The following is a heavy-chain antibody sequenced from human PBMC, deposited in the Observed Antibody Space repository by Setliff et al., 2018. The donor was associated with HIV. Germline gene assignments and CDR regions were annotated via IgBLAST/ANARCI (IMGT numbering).Heavy chain of an antibody. CDR1: GGSISSHY. Sequence: SETLSLTCTVSGGSISSHYWNWIRQPPGKGLEWIGYIYYSGSTNYNPSLKSRVTISVDTSKNQFSLKLSSVTAADTAVYYCTRPRVPYDFWSGPEVWGQGTLVTVSS. V-gene: IGHV4-59*11. D-gene: IGHD3-3*01. CDR3: TRPRVPYDFWSGPEV. CDR2: IYYSGST. J-gene: IGHJ4*02.